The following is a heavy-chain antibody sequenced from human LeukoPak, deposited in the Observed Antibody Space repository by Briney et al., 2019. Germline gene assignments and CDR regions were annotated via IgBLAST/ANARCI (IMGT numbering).Heavy chain of an antibody. D-gene: IGHD3-16*01. V-gene: IGHV1-58*01. CDR2: IIVGSGAT. CDR1: GFTSTNFA. J-gene: IGHJ4*02. Sequence: ASVKVSCKASGFTSTNFAVQWVRQARGQRLEWIGWIIVGSGATKCAQDFQERVTITRDLSTSTLYMELRSLTSVDTAGYHCAADLSNPRMGASYLDSWGQGTLVTVSS. CDR3: AADLSNPRMGASYLDS.